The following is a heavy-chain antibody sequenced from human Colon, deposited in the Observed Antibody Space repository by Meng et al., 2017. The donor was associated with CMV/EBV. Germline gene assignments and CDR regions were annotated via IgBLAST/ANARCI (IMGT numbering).Heavy chain of an antibody. CDR2: IYDTGRT. CDR3: ARNRLECGGDCYFADS. D-gene: IGHD2-21*02. J-gene: IGHJ5*02. V-gene: IGHV3-66*01. CDR1: GFSVSRNY. Sequence: GGSLRLSCVASGFSVSRNYISWVRQAPGKGLEWVSVIYDTGRTYYTDSLKGRFTVSRDESKNTVFLQMNNLRTEDTAVYYCARNRLECGGDCYFADSWGQGTLVTVSS.